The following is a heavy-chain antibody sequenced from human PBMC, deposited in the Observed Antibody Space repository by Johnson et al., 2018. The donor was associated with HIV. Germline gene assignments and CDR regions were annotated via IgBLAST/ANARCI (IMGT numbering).Heavy chain of an antibody. CDR1: GFTLSRYD. J-gene: IGHJ3*02. V-gene: IGHV3-13*01. Sequence: VQLVESGGGLVQPGGSLRLSCAASGFTLSRYDMHWVRQATGKCLEWVSAIGTAGDTYYPGSVKGRFTISRENAKNSLYLQMNSLRAGDTAVYYCARDGGFVGAFDIWGQGTMVTVSS. CDR3: ARDGGFVGAFDI. D-gene: IGHD3-16*01. CDR2: IGTAGDT.